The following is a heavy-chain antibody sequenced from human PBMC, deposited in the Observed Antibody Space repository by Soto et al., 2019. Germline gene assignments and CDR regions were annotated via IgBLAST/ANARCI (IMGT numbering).Heavy chain of an antibody. J-gene: IGHJ4*02. V-gene: IGHV3-33*01. Sequence: QVQLVESGGGVVQPGRSLRLSCAASGFTFSSYGMHWVRQAPGKGLEWVAVIWYDGSNKYYADSVKGRFTISRDNSKNTLYLQMNSLRAEDTAVYYCARDPPAWSGGSCYADFDHWGQGTLVTVSS. CDR2: IWYDGSNK. D-gene: IGHD2-15*01. CDR1: GFTFSSYG. CDR3: ARDPPAWSGGSCYADFDH.